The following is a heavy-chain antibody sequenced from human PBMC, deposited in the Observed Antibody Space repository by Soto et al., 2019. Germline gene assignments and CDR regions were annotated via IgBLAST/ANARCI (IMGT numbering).Heavy chain of an antibody. J-gene: IGHJ5*01. CDR3: ARRQAGDYGHLFDS. V-gene: IGHV4-34*01. CDR1: GGSFSGYY. D-gene: IGHD4-17*01. Sequence: SETLSLTCAVYGGSFSGYYWSWIRQPPGKGLEWIGEINHSGSTNYNPSLKSRVTISVDTSNNHFSLKVSSVTASDTAVYYCARRQAGDYGHLFDSWGQGILVTVSS. CDR2: INHSGST.